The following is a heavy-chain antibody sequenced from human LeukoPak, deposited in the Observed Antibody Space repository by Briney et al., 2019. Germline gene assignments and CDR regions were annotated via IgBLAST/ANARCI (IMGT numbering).Heavy chain of an antibody. CDR1: GFTYSKYW. CDR2: IKQDGSEK. Sequence: GGSLRLSCAASGFTYSKYWMTWVRQAPGKGLEWVAKIKQDGSEKDYVDSVKGRFTISRDNAKNSLYLQMNSLRVEDTALYYCAELGYDFYFEYWGQGTLVTVSS. CDR3: AELGYDFYFEY. J-gene: IGHJ4*02. V-gene: IGHV3-7*05. D-gene: IGHD3-3*01.